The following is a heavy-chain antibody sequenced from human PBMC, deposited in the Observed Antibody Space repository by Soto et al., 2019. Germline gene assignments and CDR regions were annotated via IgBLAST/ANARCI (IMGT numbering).Heavy chain of an antibody. CDR2: IRSKDYGGTT. CDR1: GFTFGYFS. CDR3: TREIPYFDS. V-gene: IGHV3-49*02. J-gene: IGHJ4*02. Sequence: GGSLRLSCATSGFTFGYFSISWVRQAPGRGLEWVGFIRSKDYGGTTEYAASVKGRFAISRDDSTGIAYLQMNSLKIEDTAVYYCTREIPYFDSWGQGTLVTVSS.